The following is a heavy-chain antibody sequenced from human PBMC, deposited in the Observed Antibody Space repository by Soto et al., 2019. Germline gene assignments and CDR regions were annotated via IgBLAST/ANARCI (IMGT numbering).Heavy chain of an antibody. CDR2: IRSKDYGGTT. CDR1: GFTFGYFS. CDR3: TREIPYFDS. V-gene: IGHV3-49*02. J-gene: IGHJ4*02. Sequence: GGSLRLSCATSGFTFGYFSISWVRQAPGRGLEWVGFIRSKDYGGTTEYAASVKGRFAISRDDSTGIAYLQMNSLKIEDTAVYYCTREIPYFDSWGQGTLVTVSS.